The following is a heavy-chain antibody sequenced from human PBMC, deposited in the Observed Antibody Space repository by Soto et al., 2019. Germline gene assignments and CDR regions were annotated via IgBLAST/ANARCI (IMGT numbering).Heavy chain of an antibody. CDR2: IYYSGST. V-gene: IGHV4-39*01. Sequence: SETLSLTCTVPGGSISSSSYYWGWIRQPPGKGLEWIGSIYYSGSTYYNPSLKSRVTISVDTSKNQFSLKLSSVTAADTAVYYCARTYYYDSSGYYYDAFDIWGQGTMVTVSS. CDR3: ARTYYYDSSGYYYDAFDI. CDR1: GGSISSSSYY. D-gene: IGHD3-22*01. J-gene: IGHJ3*02.